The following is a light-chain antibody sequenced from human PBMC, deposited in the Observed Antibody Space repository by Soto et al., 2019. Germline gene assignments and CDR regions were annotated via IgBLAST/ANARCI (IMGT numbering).Light chain of an antibody. Sequence: QSALTQPASVSGSPGQSITISCTGTSSYVGGYKYVSWYQQHPGKAPKLMIYEVSNRPSGVSKRFSGSKSGNTASLTISGLQAEDEADYYCSSYTSSSTVVFGGGTKLTVL. CDR3: SSYTSSSTVV. J-gene: IGLJ2*01. V-gene: IGLV2-14*01. CDR1: SSYVGGYKY. CDR2: EVS.